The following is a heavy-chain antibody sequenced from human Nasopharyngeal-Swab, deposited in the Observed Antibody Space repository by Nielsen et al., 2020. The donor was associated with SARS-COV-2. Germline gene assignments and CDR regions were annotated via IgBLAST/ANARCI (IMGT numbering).Heavy chain of an antibody. Sequence: GGSLKIYFAASGFSFSSYDLHWVRQVTGKGLEWVSAIATAGDTYYAGSVKGRFTISRENAKNSLYLQMNRLRAEDTAVYYCARGYEVAARDDWFDPWGQGTLVTVSS. J-gene: IGHJ5*02. CDR1: GFSFSSYD. CDR3: ARGYEVAARDDWFDP. CDR2: IATAGDT. V-gene: IGHV3-13*01. D-gene: IGHD6-13*01.